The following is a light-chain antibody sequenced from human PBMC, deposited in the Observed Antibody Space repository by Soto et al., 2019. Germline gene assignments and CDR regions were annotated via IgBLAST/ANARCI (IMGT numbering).Light chain of an antibody. Sequence: EIVLTQSPATLSLSPGERSTLSCMASQSVRSNLAWYQQKPGQSPRLLIYGAYTRATGITARFSGSGSGTEFTLTISSLQSEDFAVYYCQQYNKWPLTFGEGTKVDIK. J-gene: IGKJ4*01. V-gene: IGKV3-15*01. CDR1: QSVRSN. CDR3: QQYNKWPLT. CDR2: GAY.